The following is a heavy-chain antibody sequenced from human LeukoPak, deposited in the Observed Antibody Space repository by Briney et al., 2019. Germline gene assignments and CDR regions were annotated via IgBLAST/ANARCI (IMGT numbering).Heavy chain of an antibody. V-gene: IGHV3-74*01. CDR3: AKSDYFDP. D-gene: IGHD1-26*01. CDR2: IESDGSIA. Sequence: GGSLRLSCAASGFTFSDYWMSWVRQAPGKGLVWVSRIESDGSIATYADSVKGRFSISRDNAKNTLYLQMNSLRVEDTAFYYCAKSDYFDPWGLGTLVTVSS. J-gene: IGHJ5*02. CDR1: GFTFSDYW.